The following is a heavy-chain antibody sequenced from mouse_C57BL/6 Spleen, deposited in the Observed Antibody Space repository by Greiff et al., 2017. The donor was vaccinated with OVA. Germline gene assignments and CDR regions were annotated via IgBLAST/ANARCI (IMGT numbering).Heavy chain of an antibody. CDR2: FHPSDSDT. Sequence: QVQLQQPGAELVKPGASVKVSCKASGYTFTSYWMHWVKQRPGQGLEWIGRFHPSDSDTNYNQKFKGKATLTVDKSSSTAYMQLSSLTSEDSAVYYCAIPLYDYDGDYYAMDYWGQGTSVTVSS. V-gene: IGHV1-74*01. CDR1: GYTFTSYW. J-gene: IGHJ4*01. CDR3: AIPLYDYDGDYYAMDY. D-gene: IGHD2-4*01.